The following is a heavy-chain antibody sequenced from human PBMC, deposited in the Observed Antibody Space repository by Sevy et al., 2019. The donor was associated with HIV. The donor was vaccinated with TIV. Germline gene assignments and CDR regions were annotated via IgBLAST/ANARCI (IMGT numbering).Heavy chain of an antibody. CDR2: IYSGNST. Sequence: GGSLRLSCAASGFTVSSNYMSWVRQAPGKGMEWVSVIYSGNSTYYADSVKGRFTISRDNSKNTLYLQMNSLRAEDTAVYYCARGSTDRYYGMDVWGQGTTVTVSS. V-gene: IGHV3-66*01. CDR1: GFTVSSNY. CDR3: ARGSTDRYYGMDV. J-gene: IGHJ6*02. D-gene: IGHD4-17*01.